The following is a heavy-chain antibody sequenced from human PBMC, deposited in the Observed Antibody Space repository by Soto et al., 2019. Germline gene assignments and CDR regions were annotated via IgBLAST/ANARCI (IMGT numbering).Heavy chain of an antibody. V-gene: IGHV1-69*02. CDR3: TIGSWSGEVFDI. D-gene: IGHD2-21*01. J-gene: IGHJ3*02. Sequence: QVQLVQSGAEVKKPGSSVKVSCKDSGGTFSTYSMFWVRQAPGQGLEWMGRIIPMSGVRNYAQRFQDRVRIIEDKTTATVHMELSSLRSEDTALYYCTIGSWSGEVFDIWGQGTMVTVSS. CDR1: GGTFSTYS. CDR2: IIPMSGVR.